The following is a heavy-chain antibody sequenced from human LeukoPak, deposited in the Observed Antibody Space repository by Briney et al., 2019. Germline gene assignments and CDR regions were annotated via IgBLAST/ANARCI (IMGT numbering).Heavy chain of an antibody. V-gene: IGHV3-48*02. J-gene: IGHJ4*02. CDR1: GFTFSVYG. Sequence: GGSLRLSCAASGFTFSVYGMSWIRQAPGKGLEWVSHISSGRSVMNYADSVKGRFTISRDNGKNSVYLQMNSLRDEDTAVYYCAGGVYGYNAFDYWGQGTLVSVSS. D-gene: IGHD5/OR15-5a*01. CDR2: ISSGRSVM. CDR3: AGGVYGYNAFDY.